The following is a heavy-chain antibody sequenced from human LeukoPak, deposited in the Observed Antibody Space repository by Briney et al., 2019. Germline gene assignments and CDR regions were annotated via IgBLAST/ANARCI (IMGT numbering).Heavy chain of an antibody. J-gene: IGHJ4*02. D-gene: IGHD3-3*01. V-gene: IGHV1-2*02. CDR3: ASYRFLEWLLDY. Sequence: ASVKVSCKASGYTFTGYYMHWVRQAPRQGLEWMGWINPNSGGTNYAQKFQGRATMTRDTSISTAYMELSRLRSDDTAVYYCASYRFLEWLLDYWGQGTLVTVSS. CDR1: GYTFTGYY. CDR2: INPNSGGT.